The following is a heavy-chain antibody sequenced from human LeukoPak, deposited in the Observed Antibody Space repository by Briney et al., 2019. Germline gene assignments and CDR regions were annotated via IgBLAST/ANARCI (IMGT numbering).Heavy chain of an antibody. CDR3: ARDSPPYYYDSSGYSDDY. Sequence: YSGSTYYNPSLKSRVTISVDTSKNQFSLKLSSVTAADTAVYYCARDSPPYYYDSSGYSDDYWGQGTLVTVSS. CDR2: YSGST. V-gene: IGHV4-39*07. J-gene: IGHJ4*02. D-gene: IGHD3-22*01.